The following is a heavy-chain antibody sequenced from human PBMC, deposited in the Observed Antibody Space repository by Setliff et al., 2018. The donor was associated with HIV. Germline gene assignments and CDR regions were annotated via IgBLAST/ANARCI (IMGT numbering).Heavy chain of an antibody. V-gene: IGHV4-30-4*08. CDR1: GDSIGYYY. J-gene: IGHJ4*02. CDR2: IYHSGTT. CDR3: VRDDYGYNGKGFDY. Sequence: PSETLSLTCTVSGDSIGYYYWTWIRQPPGKGLEWVGFIYHSGTTYYNPSLKDRVTMSVDTFANHISLRLSSVTAADTAMYYCVRDDYGYNGKGFDYWGPGTLVTVSS. D-gene: IGHD4-17*01.